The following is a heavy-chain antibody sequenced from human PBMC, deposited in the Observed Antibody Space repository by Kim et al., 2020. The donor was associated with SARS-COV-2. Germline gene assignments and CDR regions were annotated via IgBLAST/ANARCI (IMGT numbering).Heavy chain of an antibody. CDR2: LSWSSDNI. J-gene: IGHJ4*02. Sequence: GGSLRLSCAASGFTFGDYAMHWVRQAPGQSLEWVSGLSWSSDNIGYADSVKGRFTISRDNAKNSLYLQMNSLRAEDTALYYCAKSGCSSTSCYLNYWGQGTLVTVSS. V-gene: IGHV3-9*01. D-gene: IGHD2-2*01. CDR3: AKSGCSSTSCYLNY. CDR1: GFTFGDYA.